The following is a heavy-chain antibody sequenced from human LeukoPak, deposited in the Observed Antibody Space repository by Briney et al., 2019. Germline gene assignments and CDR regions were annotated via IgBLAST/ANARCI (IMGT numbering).Heavy chain of an antibody. V-gene: IGHV3-30*18. Sequence: GGSLRLSCAASGFTFSSYGMHWVRQAPGKGLEWGAVISYDGSNKYYADSVKGRFTISRDNSKNTLYLQMNSLRAEDTAVYYCAKDIGRQWLALDYWGQGTLVTVSS. CDR2: ISYDGSNK. CDR3: AKDIGRQWLALDY. D-gene: IGHD6-19*01. J-gene: IGHJ4*02. CDR1: GFTFSSYG.